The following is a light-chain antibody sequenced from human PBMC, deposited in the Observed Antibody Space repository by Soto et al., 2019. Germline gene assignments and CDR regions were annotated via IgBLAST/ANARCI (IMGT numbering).Light chain of an antibody. J-gene: IGKJ1*01. CDR3: QQYGGPPWT. V-gene: IGKV3-20*01. CDR2: NTS. Sequence: EIVLTQSPGTLSLSPGERATLSCRASQSVTHNYLAWYQQKPGQAPRLLIYNTSSRTTGIPDRFSGGGSGADFTLTISRLEPEDFAVYYCQQYGGPPWTFGQGAKVEVK. CDR1: QSVTHNY.